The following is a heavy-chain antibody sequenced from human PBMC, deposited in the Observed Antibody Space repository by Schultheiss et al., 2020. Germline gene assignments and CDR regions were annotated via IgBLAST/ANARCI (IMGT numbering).Heavy chain of an antibody. CDR3: ARASDYVWGTYRLDYYYGMDV. D-gene: IGHD3-16*02. CDR2: ISSSSSYI. Sequence: GGSLRLSCAASGFTFSSYSINWVRQAPGKGLEWVSSISSSSSYIYYADSVKGRFTISRDNAKNSLYLQMNSLRAEDTAVYYCARASDYVWGTYRLDYYYGMDVWGQGTTVTVSS. J-gene: IGHJ6*02. CDR1: GFTFSSYS. V-gene: IGHV3-21*01.